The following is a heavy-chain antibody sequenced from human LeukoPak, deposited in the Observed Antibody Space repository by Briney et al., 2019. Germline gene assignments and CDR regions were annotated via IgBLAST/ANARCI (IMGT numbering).Heavy chain of an antibody. CDR3: ARENDYGDSTVGY. CDR2: ISSSSSYI. V-gene: IGHV3-21*01. CDR1: GFTFSSYS. J-gene: IGHJ4*02. Sequence: GGSLRLSCAASGFTFSSYSMNWVRQAPGKGLEWVSSISSSSSYIYYADSVKGRFTISRDNAKNSLYLQMNSLRAEDTAVYYCARENDYGDSTVGYWGQGTLVTVSS. D-gene: IGHD4-17*01.